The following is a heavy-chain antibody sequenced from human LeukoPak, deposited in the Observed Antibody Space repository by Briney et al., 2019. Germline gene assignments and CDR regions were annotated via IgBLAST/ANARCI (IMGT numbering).Heavy chain of an antibody. Sequence: GSLRLSCAASGFTFSSYGMSWIRQPPGKGLEWIGEINHSGSTNYNPSLKSRVTISVDTSKNQFSLKLSSVTAADTAVYYCARYYYYDSSGYYWGQGTLVTVSS. D-gene: IGHD3-22*01. V-gene: IGHV4-34*01. CDR3: ARYYYYDSSGYY. CDR1: GFTFSSYG. CDR2: INHSGST. J-gene: IGHJ4*02.